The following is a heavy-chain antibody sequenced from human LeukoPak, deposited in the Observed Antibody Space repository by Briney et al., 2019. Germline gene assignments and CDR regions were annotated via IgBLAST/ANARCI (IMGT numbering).Heavy chain of an antibody. CDR2: LYSGGAT. Sequence: GGSLRLSCAASGFTVSSNYMSWVRQPAGQGLEWVSVLYSGGATFYADSVKGRFTISRDTSKNTLYLQMNDLRADDTAVYYCTKLKGWYGEGFFDYWGQGTLVTVSS. D-gene: IGHD6-19*01. V-gene: IGHV3-53*01. J-gene: IGHJ4*02. CDR1: GFTVSSNY. CDR3: TKLKGWYGEGFFDY.